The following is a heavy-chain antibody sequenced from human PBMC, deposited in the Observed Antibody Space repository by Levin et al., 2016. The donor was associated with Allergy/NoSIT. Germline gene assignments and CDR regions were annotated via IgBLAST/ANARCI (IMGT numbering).Heavy chain of an antibody. CDR1: GYTFTSYY. J-gene: IGHJ6*03. CDR2: INPSGGST. CDR3: ARDMKDIVVVPAAIPETLLYYYYYMDV. D-gene: IGHD2-2*02. V-gene: IGHV1-46*01. Sequence: ASVKVSCKASGYTFTSYYMHWVRQAPGQGLEWMGIINPSGGSTSYAQKFQGRVTMTRDTSTSTVYMELSSLRSEDTAVYYCARDMKDIVVVPAAIPETLLYYYYYMDVWGKGTTVTVSS.